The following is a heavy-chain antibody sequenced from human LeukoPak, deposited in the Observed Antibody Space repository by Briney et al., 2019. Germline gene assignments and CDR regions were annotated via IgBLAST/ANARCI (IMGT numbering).Heavy chain of an antibody. Sequence: SETLSLTCTVSGGSISSYYWSWIRQPPGKGLEWIGYIYYSGSTNYNPSLKSRVTISVGTSKNQFSLKLSSVTAADTAVYYCAREIRDGYPKYYFDYWGQGTLVTVSS. V-gene: IGHV4-59*01. CDR2: IYYSGST. D-gene: IGHD5-24*01. CDR1: GGSISSYY. J-gene: IGHJ4*02. CDR3: AREIRDGYPKYYFDY.